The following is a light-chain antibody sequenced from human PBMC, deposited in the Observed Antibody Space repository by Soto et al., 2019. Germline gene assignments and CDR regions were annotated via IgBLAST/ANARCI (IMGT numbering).Light chain of an antibody. V-gene: IGKV3D-20*02. CDR2: GSS. J-gene: IGKJ4*01. CDR1: QSVSNNY. CDR3: QQRSNWPLT. Sequence: EVVLTQSPGTLSLSPGERATLSCRASQSVSNNYLAWYQQKPGQGPRLLIFGSSDRATGIPDRFSGSGSGTDFTLTISRLEPEDFAVYYCQQRSNWPLTFGGGTKVEIK.